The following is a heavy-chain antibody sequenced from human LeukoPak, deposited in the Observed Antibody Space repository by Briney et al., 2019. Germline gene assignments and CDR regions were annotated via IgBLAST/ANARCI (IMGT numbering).Heavy chain of an antibody. CDR2: ISTSSTYI. CDR1: GVTFSSYS. D-gene: IGHD1-20*01. J-gene: IGHJ4*02. CDR3: ARELPFIIGTTFFDY. Sequence: GGSLRLSCAASGVTFSSYSMNRVRQAPGKGLEWVSSISTSSTYIYYADSVKGRFTISRDNAKNSLYLQMNSLRAEDTAVYYCARELPFIIGTTFFDYWGQGTLVTVSS. V-gene: IGHV3-21*01.